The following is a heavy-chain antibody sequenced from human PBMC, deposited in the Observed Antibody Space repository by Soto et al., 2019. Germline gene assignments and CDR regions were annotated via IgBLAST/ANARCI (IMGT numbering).Heavy chain of an antibody. CDR1: GFSLTTDRVG. Sequence: QITLKESGPTLVKPTQTLTLTCTFSGFSLTTDRVGVGWIRQPPGEALEWLAVIYWDDSKTYRPSLEGRLTITKATSKNQVALTMTNMDSLDTATYYCAHAYGGRSLYWGQGTLVTVSS. CDR3: AHAYGGRSLY. CDR2: IYWDDSK. V-gene: IGHV2-5*02. J-gene: IGHJ4*02. D-gene: IGHD1-26*01.